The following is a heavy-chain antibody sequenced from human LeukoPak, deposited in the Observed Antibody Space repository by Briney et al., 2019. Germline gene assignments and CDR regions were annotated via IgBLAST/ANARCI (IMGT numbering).Heavy chain of an antibody. J-gene: IGHJ4*02. Sequence: GRSLRLSCAASGFTFSSYGMHWVRQAPGKGLEWVSGIIWSGGSTGYADSVKGRFTISRDNAKNSLYLQMNSLRAEDTALYYCARDDYGSGSWNDYWGQGTLVTVSS. CDR3: ARDDYGSGSWNDY. CDR1: GFTFSSYG. V-gene: IGHV3-20*04. D-gene: IGHD3-10*01. CDR2: IIWSGGST.